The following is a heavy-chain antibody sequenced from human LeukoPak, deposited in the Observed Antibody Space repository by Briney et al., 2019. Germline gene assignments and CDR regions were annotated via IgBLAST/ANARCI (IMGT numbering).Heavy chain of an antibody. CDR1: GGSISSGGYS. D-gene: IGHD3-3*01. CDR2: IYHSGST. CDR3: ARWYDFWSGYYFDY. Sequence: PSETLSLTCAVSGGSISSGGYSWSWIRQPPGKGLGWIGYIYHSGSTYYNPSLKSRVTISVDRSKNQFSLKLSSVTAADTAVYYCARWYDFWSGYYFDYWGQGTLVTVSS. V-gene: IGHV4-30-2*01. J-gene: IGHJ4*02.